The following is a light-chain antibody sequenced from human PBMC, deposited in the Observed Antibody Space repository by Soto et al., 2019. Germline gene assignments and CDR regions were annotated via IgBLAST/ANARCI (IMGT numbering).Light chain of an antibody. CDR2: GAS. V-gene: IGKV3-20*01. J-gene: IGKJ1*01. CDR1: QSFNSIY. Sequence: VLTQSPGTLSLSQGERATLSCRASQSFNSIYLAWYQQKPGQAPRLLIYGASSRATGIPDRFSGSGSGTDFTLTISRLEPEDFAVYYCHQYDSWTFGQGTKVDIK. CDR3: HQYDSWT.